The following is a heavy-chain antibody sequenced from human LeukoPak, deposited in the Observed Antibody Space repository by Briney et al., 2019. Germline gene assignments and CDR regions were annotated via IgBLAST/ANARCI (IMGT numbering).Heavy chain of an antibody. D-gene: IGHD2-2*02. V-gene: IGHV3-7*01. CDR2: IKQDGSEK. CDR1: GFTFGSYW. J-gene: IGHJ4*02. CDR3: ARATSPHIVVVPAAIASIFDY. Sequence: GGSLRLSCAASGFTFGSYWMSWVRQAPGKGLEWVANIKQDGSEKYYVDSVKGRFTISRDNAKNSLYLQMNSLRAEDAAVYYCARATSPHIVVVPAAIASIFDYWGQGTLVTVSS.